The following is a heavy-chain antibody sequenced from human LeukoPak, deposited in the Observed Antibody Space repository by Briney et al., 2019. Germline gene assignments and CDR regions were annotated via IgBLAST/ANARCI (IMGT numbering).Heavy chain of an antibody. Sequence: GGSLRLSCAASGFTVSRDYVNWVREAPGKGLEWFSLIYSGGNTYYADSVKGRFTISTDISKNPRYLKLNTWTAEDTAVYYCARVKTGFTVRGATYHYGMDVWGQGTTVTV. CDR3: ARVKTGFTVRGATYHYGMDV. V-gene: IGHV3-66*01. D-gene: IGHD3-10*01. CDR2: IYSGGNT. J-gene: IGHJ6*02. CDR1: GFTVSRDY.